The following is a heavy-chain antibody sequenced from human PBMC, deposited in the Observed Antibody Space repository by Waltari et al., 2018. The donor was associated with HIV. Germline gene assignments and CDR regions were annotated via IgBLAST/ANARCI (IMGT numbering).Heavy chain of an antibody. CDR3: ARRSYYDSSGSYWYFDL. CDR2: IFPDDSDT. J-gene: IGHJ2*01. V-gene: IGHV5-51*01. D-gene: IGHD3-22*01. CDR1: GYNFNTYW. Sequence: EVQLVQSGAEVKKSGESLKISCKGSGYNFNTYWIGWVRQMPGKGLEWMGIIFPDDSDTRYSPSFQGQVTISADKSISTAYVQWSSLKASDTAMYFCARRSYYDSSGSYWYFDLWGRGTLVTVSS.